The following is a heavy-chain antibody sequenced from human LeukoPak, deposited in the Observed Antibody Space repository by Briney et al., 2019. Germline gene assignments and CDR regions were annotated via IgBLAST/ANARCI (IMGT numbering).Heavy chain of an antibody. CDR1: GFTFSSYS. CDR3: AKVAAVAGPLAPYYYYGMDV. CDR2: ISSSSSYI. D-gene: IGHD6-19*01. J-gene: IGHJ6*02. V-gene: IGHV3-21*01. Sequence: GGSLRLSCAASGFTFSSYSMNWVRQAPGKGLEWVSSISSSSSYIYYADSVKGRFTISRDNAKNSLYLQMNSLRAEDTAVYYCAKVAAVAGPLAPYYYYGMDVWGQGTTVTVSS.